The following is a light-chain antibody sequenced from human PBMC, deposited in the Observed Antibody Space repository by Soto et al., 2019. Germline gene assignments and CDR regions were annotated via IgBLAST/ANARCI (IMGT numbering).Light chain of an antibody. CDR3: CSYAGSPYV. V-gene: IGLV2-11*01. CDR1: SSDVGGYNY. Sequence: VLTQPRSVSGSPGQSVTIPCTGTSSDVGGYNYVSWYQQHPGKAPKLMIYDVSKRPSGVPDRFSGSKSGNTASLTISGLQPEDEADYYCCSYAGSPYVFGTGTKVTVL. J-gene: IGLJ1*01. CDR2: DVS.